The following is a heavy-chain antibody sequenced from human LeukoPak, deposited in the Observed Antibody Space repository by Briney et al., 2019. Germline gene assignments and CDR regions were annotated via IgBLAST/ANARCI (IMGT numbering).Heavy chain of an antibody. Sequence: GGSLRLSCAASGFTFSSYAMSWVRQAPGKGLEWVSAISGSGGSTYYADSVKGRFTISRDNAKNSLYLQMNSLRAEDTAVYYCARVWVRGVKAGMDVWGQGTTVTVSS. CDR1: GFTFSSYA. D-gene: IGHD3-10*01. CDR2: ISGSGGST. J-gene: IGHJ6*02. V-gene: IGHV3-23*01. CDR3: ARVWVRGVKAGMDV.